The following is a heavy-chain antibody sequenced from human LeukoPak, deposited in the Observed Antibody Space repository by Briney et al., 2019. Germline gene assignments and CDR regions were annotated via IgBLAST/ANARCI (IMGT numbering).Heavy chain of an antibody. CDR1: GGTFSSYA. CDR2: IIPILGIA. CDR3: ARREYDFWSGYFGNNWFDP. Sequence: EASVKVSCKASGGTFSSYAISWVRQAPGQGLEWMGRIIPILGIANYAQKFQGRVTITADKSTSTAYMELSSLRSEDTAVYYCARREYDFWSGYFGNNWFDPWGQGTLVTVSS. J-gene: IGHJ5*02. V-gene: IGHV1-69*04. D-gene: IGHD3-3*01.